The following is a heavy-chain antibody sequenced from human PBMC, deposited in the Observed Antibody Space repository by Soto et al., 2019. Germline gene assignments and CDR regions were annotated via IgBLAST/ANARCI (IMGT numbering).Heavy chain of an antibody. CDR2: ISYDGSNK. CDR3: AKELYSGLEWLQRVSDY. Sequence: VQLVESGGGVVQPGRSLRLSCAASGFTFSSYGMHWVRQAPGKGLEWVAVISYDGSNKYYADSVKGRFTISRDNSKNTLYLQMNSLRAEDTAVYYCAKELYSGLEWLQRVSDYWGQGTLVTVSS. CDR1: GFTFSSYG. V-gene: IGHV3-30*18. D-gene: IGHD3-3*01. J-gene: IGHJ4*02.